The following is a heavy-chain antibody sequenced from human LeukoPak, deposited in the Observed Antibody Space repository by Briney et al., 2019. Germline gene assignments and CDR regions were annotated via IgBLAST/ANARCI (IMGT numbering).Heavy chain of an antibody. Sequence: AASVKVSCKASGGTFSSYAISWVRQAPGQGLEWMGGIIPIFGTANYAQKFQGRVTITADESTSTACMELSSLRSEDTAVYYCARGDGEYSGYDYYYYMDVWGKGTTVTISS. J-gene: IGHJ6*03. CDR2: IIPIFGTA. CDR1: GGTFSSYA. CDR3: ARGDGEYSGYDYYYYMDV. D-gene: IGHD5-12*01. V-gene: IGHV1-69*13.